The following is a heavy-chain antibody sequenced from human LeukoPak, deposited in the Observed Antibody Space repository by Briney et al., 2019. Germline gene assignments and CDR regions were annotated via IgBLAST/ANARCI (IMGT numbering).Heavy chain of an antibody. Sequence: ASVKVSCKASGYTFTSYGISWVRQAPGQGLEWMGWISAYSGNTNYAQKLQGRVTMTTDTSTSTAYMELRSLRSDDTAVYYCARVSLADYTFDYWGQGTLVTVSS. J-gene: IGHJ4*02. D-gene: IGHD4-11*01. CDR3: ARVSLADYTFDY. CDR2: ISAYSGNT. V-gene: IGHV1-18*01. CDR1: GYTFTSYG.